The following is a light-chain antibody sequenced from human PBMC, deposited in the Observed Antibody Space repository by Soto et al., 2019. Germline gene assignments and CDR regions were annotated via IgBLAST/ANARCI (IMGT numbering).Light chain of an antibody. J-gene: IGKJ1*01. CDR1: KNINTW. CDR3: QQYNTFWP. V-gene: IGKV1-5*01. Sequence: DIQMTQSPSTLSASVGDRVTITCRASKNINTWVAWYQQKPGKAPKLLIYDASSLESRVPLRVSGSASGTEFSLTISSQEPEDFATCCCQQYNTFWPFGPGTKVEIK. CDR2: DAS.